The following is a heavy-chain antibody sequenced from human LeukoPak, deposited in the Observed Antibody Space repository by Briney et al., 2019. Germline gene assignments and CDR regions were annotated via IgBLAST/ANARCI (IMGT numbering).Heavy chain of an antibody. CDR1: GGSFSGYY. J-gene: IGHJ4*02. CDR3: ARASFSIAAAGTIDY. CDR2: INHSGST. D-gene: IGHD6-13*01. V-gene: IGHV4-34*01. Sequence: SETLSLTCAVYGGSFSGYYWRWIRQPPGKGLVWIGEINHSGSTNYNPSLKSRVTISVDTSNNQFSLKLSSVTAADTAVYYCARASFSIAAAGTIDYWGQGTLVTVSS.